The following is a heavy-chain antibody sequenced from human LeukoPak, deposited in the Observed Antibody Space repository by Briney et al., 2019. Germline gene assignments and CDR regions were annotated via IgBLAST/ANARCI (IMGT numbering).Heavy chain of an antibody. J-gene: IGHJ6*03. D-gene: IGHD2-8*01. Sequence: GGSLRLSCAASGFNFRSYGMLWVRNTPGKGLVGVAFIQYDGSTKVYADSVKGRVTISRDNSKNTVHLQMNSLKAEDTAVYYCAKVPRMAYYYYMDVWGKGTTVTVSS. V-gene: IGHV3-30*02. CDR2: IQYDGSTK. CDR3: AKVPRMAYYYYMDV. CDR1: GFNFRSYG.